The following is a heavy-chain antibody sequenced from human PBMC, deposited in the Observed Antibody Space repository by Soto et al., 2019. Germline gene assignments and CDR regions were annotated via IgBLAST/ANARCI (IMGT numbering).Heavy chain of an antibody. CDR1: GYTFTVYY. V-gene: IGHV1-2*02. Sequence: ASVKVSCKASGYTFTVYYMHWVRQAPGQGLEWMGWINPKSGGTMYPQKFQGRVTMTWDTSISTGYMALTGLRSDDTAVYYCVRDLAKGGGSAGFDYWGQGTRVTVSS. CDR2: INPKSGGT. J-gene: IGHJ4*02. CDR3: VRDLAKGGGSAGFDY. D-gene: IGHD2-15*01.